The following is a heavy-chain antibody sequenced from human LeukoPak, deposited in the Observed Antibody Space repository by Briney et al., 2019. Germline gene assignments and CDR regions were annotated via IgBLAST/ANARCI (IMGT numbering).Heavy chain of an antibody. D-gene: IGHD5-18*01. Sequence: SETLSLTCTVSGGSISSSSYYWVWIRQPPGKGLEWIGSMDYSGSTYYNASLRSRVTISEDTSKKQFSLKLSSVTAADTAFYCCAIHIYGYGLGLWGQGTLVTVSS. J-gene: IGHJ4*02. CDR1: GGSISSSSYY. CDR3: AIHIYGYGLGL. CDR2: MDYSGST. V-gene: IGHV4-39*07.